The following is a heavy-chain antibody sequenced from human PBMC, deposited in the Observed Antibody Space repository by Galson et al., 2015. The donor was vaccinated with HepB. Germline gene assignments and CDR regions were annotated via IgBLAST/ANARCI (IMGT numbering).Heavy chain of an antibody. CDR3: AKFSSPWRGYPYDFDP. Sequence: SLRLSCAASGFTFSGYAMHWVRQAPGKGLEWVALMSYDGSNKYYADSVRGRFTISRDISKNTLYLQMNSLRAEDTAVYYCAKFSSPWRGYPYDFDPWGQGTLVPVSS. V-gene: IGHV3-30*18. J-gene: IGHJ5*02. CDR2: MSYDGSNK. CDR1: GFTFSGYA. D-gene: IGHD3-3*01.